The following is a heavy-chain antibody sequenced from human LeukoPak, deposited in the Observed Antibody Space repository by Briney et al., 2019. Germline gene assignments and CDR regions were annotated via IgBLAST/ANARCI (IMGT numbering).Heavy chain of an antibody. V-gene: IGHV4-61*02. D-gene: IGHD1-26*01. CDR2: IYTSGST. CDR1: GGSISSGSYY. CDR3: AGSGSSPLDY. Sequence: SETLSLTCTVSGGSISSGSYYWSWIRQPAGKGLEWIGRIYTSGSTNYNPSLKSGVTISVDTSKNQFSLKLRSVTAADTAVYYCAGSGSSPLDYWGQGTLVTVSS. J-gene: IGHJ4*02.